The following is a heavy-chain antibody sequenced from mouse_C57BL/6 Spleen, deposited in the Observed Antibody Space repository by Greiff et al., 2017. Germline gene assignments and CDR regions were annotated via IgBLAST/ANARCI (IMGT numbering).Heavy chain of an antibody. CDR3: ARPETAESWFAY. CDR1: GYSFTDYN. J-gene: IGHJ3*01. Sequence: VHVKQSGPELVKPGASVKISCKASGYSFTDYNMNWVKQSNGKSLEWIGVINPNYGTTSYNQKFKGKATLTVDQSSSTAYMQLNSLTSEDSSVYYCARPETAESWFAYWGQGTLVTVSA. CDR2: INPNYGTT. V-gene: IGHV1-39*01. D-gene: IGHD3-2*01.